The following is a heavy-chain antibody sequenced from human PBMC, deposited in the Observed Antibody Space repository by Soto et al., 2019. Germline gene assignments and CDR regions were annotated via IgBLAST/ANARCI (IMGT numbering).Heavy chain of an antibody. CDR2: ISYDGSNN. CDR1: GFPFSNYA. CDR3: AREVFGGSYGMDV. J-gene: IGHJ6*02. Sequence: QVQLVESGGGVVQPGRSLRLSCAASGFPFSNYAVHWVRQAPGKGLEWVAAISYDGSNNYYAHSVKGRFTISRHNSRNTLYVQMNSLRVEATAVYYCAREVFGGSYGMDVWGQGTTVTVS. V-gene: IGHV3-30-3*01. D-gene: IGHD1-26*01.